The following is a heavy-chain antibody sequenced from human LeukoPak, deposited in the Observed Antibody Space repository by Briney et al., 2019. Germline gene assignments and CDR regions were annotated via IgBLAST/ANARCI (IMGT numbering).Heavy chain of an antibody. V-gene: IGHV4-59*01. CDR3: ARSKVPMVRGGGKDYYYYYMDV. CDR1: GGSISSYY. CDR2: IYYSGST. Sequence: PSETLSLTCTVSGGSISSYYWSWIRQPPGKGLEWIGYIYYSGSTNYNPSLKSRVTISVDTSKNQFSLKLSSVTAADTAVYYCARSKVPMVRGGGKDYYYYYMDVWGKGTTVTVSS. D-gene: IGHD3-10*01. J-gene: IGHJ6*03.